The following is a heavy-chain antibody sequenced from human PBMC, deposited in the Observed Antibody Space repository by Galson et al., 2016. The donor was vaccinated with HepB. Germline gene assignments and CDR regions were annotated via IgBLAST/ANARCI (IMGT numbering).Heavy chain of an antibody. Sequence: PALVKPTQTLRLTCTFSGFSLSTSGLCVSWIRQPPGKALEWLARIDWDDDKYYSTSLKTRLTISKDTSKNEVVLTMANMDPVDTATYYCAHIVTVFGVVSTIDFWGQGTLVTVSS. V-gene: IGHV2-70*11. CDR2: IDWDDDK. D-gene: IGHD3-3*01. CDR1: GFSLSTSGLC. CDR3: AHIVTVFGVVSTIDF. J-gene: IGHJ4*02.